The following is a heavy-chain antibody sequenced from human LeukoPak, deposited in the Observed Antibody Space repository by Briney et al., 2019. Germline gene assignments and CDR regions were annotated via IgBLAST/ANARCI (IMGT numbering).Heavy chain of an antibody. Sequence: GGSLRLSCAASGFTFDDYAMHWVRQAPGKGLEWVSGISWNSGSIGYADSVKGRFTISRDNAKNSLYLQMNSLRAEDTALYYCAKASYGDSSFDYWGQGTLVTVSS. CDR1: GFTFDDYA. CDR2: ISWNSGSI. V-gene: IGHV3-9*01. CDR3: AKASYGDSSFDY. J-gene: IGHJ4*02. D-gene: IGHD4-17*01.